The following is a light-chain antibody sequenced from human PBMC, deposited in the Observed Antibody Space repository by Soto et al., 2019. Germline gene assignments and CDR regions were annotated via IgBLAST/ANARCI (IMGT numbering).Light chain of an antibody. Sequence: DIQMTQSPSSLSASVGDRFTITWRASQGISNYLVWLQQKPGKAPKSLIYGASSLHSGVPSRFSGSGSGTHFTLTISGLQRDDFATYYCQQYNNWPPTFGQGTKVDIK. V-gene: IGKV1-16*01. CDR3: QQYNNWPPT. CDR2: GAS. CDR1: QGISNY. J-gene: IGKJ1*01.